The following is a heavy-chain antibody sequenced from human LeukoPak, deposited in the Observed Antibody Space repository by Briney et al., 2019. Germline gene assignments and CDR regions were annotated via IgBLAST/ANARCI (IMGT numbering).Heavy chain of an antibody. CDR2: INPNSGDT. CDR3: ARIRYISSSSPLHY. CDR1: GNTFTDYY. V-gene: IGHV1-2*02. J-gene: IGHJ4*02. D-gene: IGHD6-13*01. Sequence: ASVKVSCTASGNTFTDYYIHWVRQAPGQGLEWMGWINPNSGDTNSPQKFQGRVTMTRDTSISTAYMDLSRLRSDDTAVYYCARIRYISSSSPLHYWGQGTLVTVSS.